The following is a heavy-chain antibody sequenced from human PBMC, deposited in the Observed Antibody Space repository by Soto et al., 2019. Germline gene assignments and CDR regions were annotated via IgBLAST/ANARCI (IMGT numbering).Heavy chain of an antibody. J-gene: IGHJ6*02. CDR1: GYSFTSYW. CDR3: ARTPRGYSYDYYYYYGMDV. V-gene: IGHV5-51*01. Sequence: GESLKISCKGSGYSFTSYWIGWVRQMPGKGLEWMGIIYPGDSDTRYSPSFKGQVTISADKSISTAYLQWSSLKASDTAMYYCARTPRGYSYDYYYYYGMDVWGQGTTVTVSS. D-gene: IGHD5-18*01. CDR2: IYPGDSDT.